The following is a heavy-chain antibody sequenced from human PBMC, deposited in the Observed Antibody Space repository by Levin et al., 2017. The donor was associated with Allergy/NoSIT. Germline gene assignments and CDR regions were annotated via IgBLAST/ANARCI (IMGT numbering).Heavy chain of an antibody. V-gene: IGHV4-34*01. D-gene: IGHD3-10*01. CDR1: GGSFSGYY. Sequence: GSLRLSCAVYGGSFSGYYWSWIRQPPGKGLEWIGEINHSGSTNYNASLKSRVTISVDTSKNQFSLKLSSVTAADTAVYYCARRHHGSGKFDSWGQGPLVTVSS. CDR2: INHSGST. J-gene: IGHJ4*02. CDR3: ARRHHGSGKFDS.